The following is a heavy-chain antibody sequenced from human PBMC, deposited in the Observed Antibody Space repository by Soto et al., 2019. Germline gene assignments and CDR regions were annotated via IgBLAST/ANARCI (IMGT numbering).Heavy chain of an antibody. CDR1: GGTFSSYA. CDR3: ARGATYVGYSYGTFDY. D-gene: IGHD5-18*01. Sequence: QVQLVQSGAEVKKPGSSVKVSCKASGGTFSSYAISWVRQAPGQGLEWMGGIIPIFGTANYAQKFQGRVTITADDSTSTAYMELSSLRSEDTAVYYCARGATYVGYSYGTFDYWGQGTLVTVSS. J-gene: IGHJ4*02. V-gene: IGHV1-69*12. CDR2: IIPIFGTA.